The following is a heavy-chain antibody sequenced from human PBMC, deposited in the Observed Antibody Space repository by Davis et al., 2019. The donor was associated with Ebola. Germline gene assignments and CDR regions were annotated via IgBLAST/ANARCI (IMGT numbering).Heavy chain of an antibody. CDR3: ARDRPAAIRSVNWFDP. V-gene: IGHV1-2*02. D-gene: IGHD2-2*02. CDR1: GYTFTGYY. J-gene: IGHJ5*02. Sequence: ASVKVSCKASGYTFTGYYMHWVRQAPGQGLEGMGWINPNSGGTNYAQKFQGRVTMTRDTSISTAYMELSRLRSDDTAVYYCARDRPAAIRSVNWFDPWGQGTLVTVSS. CDR2: INPNSGGT.